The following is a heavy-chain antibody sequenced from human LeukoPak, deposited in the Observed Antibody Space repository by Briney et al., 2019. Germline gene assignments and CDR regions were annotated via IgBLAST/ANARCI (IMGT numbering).Heavy chain of an antibody. Sequence: ASVKVSCKASGYTFTSYGISWVRQAPGQGLEWMGGIIPIFGTANYAQKFQGRVTITADKSTSTAYMDLSSLRSEDTAVYYCARTITIFGVVIIGNYFDYWGQGTLVTVSS. V-gene: IGHV1-69*06. CDR1: GYTFTSYG. CDR2: IIPIFGTA. D-gene: IGHD3-3*01. CDR3: ARTITIFGVVIIGNYFDY. J-gene: IGHJ4*02.